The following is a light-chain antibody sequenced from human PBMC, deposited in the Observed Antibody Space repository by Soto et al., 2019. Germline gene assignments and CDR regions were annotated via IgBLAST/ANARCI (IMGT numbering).Light chain of an antibody. Sequence: QSALTQPASVSGSPGQSITISCTGTSSDIGLHNFVSWHQQHPGKAPKFIIYGVSNRPSGVSNRFSASKSGNTASLTISGLQADDEADYYCSSYTSTFTWVFGGGTKVTVL. CDR1: SSDIGLHNF. CDR3: SSYTSTFTWV. V-gene: IGLV2-14*01. J-gene: IGLJ3*02. CDR2: GVS.